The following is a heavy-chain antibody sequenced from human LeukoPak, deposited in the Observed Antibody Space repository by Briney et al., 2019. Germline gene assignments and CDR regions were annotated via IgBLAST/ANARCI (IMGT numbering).Heavy chain of an antibody. Sequence: GGSLRLSCAGSGFTFSSYAMSWVRQAPGKGLEWVSAISDSGDYTYYADSVKGRFTISRDNSKNTLYLQMNSLRAEDTAVYYCAKDSDSSGYYYYLFFDYWGQGTLVTVSS. CDR3: AKDSDSSGYYYYLFFDY. V-gene: IGHV3-23*01. D-gene: IGHD3-22*01. CDR1: GFTFSSYA. CDR2: ISDSGDYT. J-gene: IGHJ4*02.